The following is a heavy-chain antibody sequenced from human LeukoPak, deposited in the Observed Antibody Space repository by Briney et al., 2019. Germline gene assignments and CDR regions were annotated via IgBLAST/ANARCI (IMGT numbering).Heavy chain of an antibody. V-gene: IGHV1-69*13. D-gene: IGHD1-26*01. CDR2: IIPIFGTA. CDR3: ARDTTTGAQAGY. Sequence: VASVKVSCKASGGTFSSYAISWVRQAPGQGLEWMGGIIPIFGTANYAQKFQGRVTITADESTSTAYMELSSLRSEDTAVYYCARDTTTGAQAGYWGQGTLVTVSS. J-gene: IGHJ4*02. CDR1: GGTFSSYA.